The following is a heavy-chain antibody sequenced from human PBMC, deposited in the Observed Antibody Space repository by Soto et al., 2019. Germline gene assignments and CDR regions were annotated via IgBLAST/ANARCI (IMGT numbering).Heavy chain of an antibody. V-gene: IGHV3-11*01. CDR2: ISSSGSTI. CDR3: ARRRQGRRRRYYYGMDV. CDR1: GFTFSDYY. J-gene: IGHJ6*02. Sequence: QVQLVESGGGLVKPGGSLRISCAASGFTFSDYYMSWIRQAPGKGLEWVSYISSSGSTIYYADSVKGRFTISRDNANNSLDLQMNSLRAEDTAVYYCARRRQGRRRRYYYGMDVWGQGTTVTVSS.